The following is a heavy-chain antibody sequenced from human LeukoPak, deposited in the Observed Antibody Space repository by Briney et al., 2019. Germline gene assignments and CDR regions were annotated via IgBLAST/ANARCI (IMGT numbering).Heavy chain of an antibody. CDR1: GFTFSSHW. Sequence: GGSLRLSCAASGFTFSSHWMTWVRQAPGKGPEWVASINKDGSEQYYVDSVKGRFTISRDNAKISLSLQVSSLRAEDTAVYYCTRGGATSSWYWFFWGQGTLVTVSS. D-gene: IGHD6-13*01. J-gene: IGHJ4*02. V-gene: IGHV3-7*01. CDR2: INKDGSEQ. CDR3: TRGGATSSWYWFF.